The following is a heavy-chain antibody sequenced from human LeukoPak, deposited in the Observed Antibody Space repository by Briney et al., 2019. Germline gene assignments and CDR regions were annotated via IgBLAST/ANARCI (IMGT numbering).Heavy chain of an antibody. CDR2: INPSGGST. J-gene: IGHJ3*02. D-gene: IGHD6-19*01. CDR3: ARGLQENLAWLTAFSAFDI. Sequence: ASVKVSCKASGYTFSSYYIHWVRQAPGQGPEWMGIINPSGGSTNYAQKFQGRVTMTRDTSSSTVYMELSSLRSEDTAVYYCARGLQENLAWLTAFSAFDIWGQGTMVTVSS. CDR1: GYTFSSYY. V-gene: IGHV1-46*01.